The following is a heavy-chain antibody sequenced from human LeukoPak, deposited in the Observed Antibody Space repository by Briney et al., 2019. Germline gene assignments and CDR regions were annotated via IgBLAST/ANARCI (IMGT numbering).Heavy chain of an antibody. V-gene: IGHV4-59*08. CDR2: IYYSGST. J-gene: IGHJ4*02. D-gene: IGHD6-19*01. CDR3: ARLSGSGWYWLDY. CDR1: GGSISSYY. Sequence: TPSETLSLTCTVSGGSISSYYWSWIRQPPGKGLEWLGYIYYSGSTNYNPSLKSRVTISVDTSKNQFSLKLSSVTAADTAVYYCARLSGSGWYWLDYWGQGTLVTVSS.